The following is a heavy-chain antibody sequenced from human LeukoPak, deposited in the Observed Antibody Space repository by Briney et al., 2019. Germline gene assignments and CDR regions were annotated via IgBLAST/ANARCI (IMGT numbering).Heavy chain of an antibody. Sequence: GASVKVSCKASGYTFTSHYMHWVRQAPGQGLEWMGIINPSGGSTSYAQKFQGRVTMTRDTSTSTVYMELSSLRSEDTAVYYCAREPLSVSLWFGELHYWGQGTLVTVSS. V-gene: IGHV1-46*01. CDR2: INPSGGST. CDR1: GYTFTSHY. D-gene: IGHD3-10*01. J-gene: IGHJ4*02. CDR3: AREPLSVSLWFGELHY.